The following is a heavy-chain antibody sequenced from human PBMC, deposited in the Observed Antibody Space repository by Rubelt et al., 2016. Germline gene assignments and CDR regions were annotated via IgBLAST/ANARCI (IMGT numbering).Heavy chain of an antibody. CDR3: ARKGYSSGWYFDY. Sequence: NYAQKLQGRVTMTTDTSTSTAYMELRSLRSDDTAVYYCARKGYSSGWYFDYWGQGTLVTVSS. D-gene: IGHD6-19*01. V-gene: IGHV1-18*01. J-gene: IGHJ4*02.